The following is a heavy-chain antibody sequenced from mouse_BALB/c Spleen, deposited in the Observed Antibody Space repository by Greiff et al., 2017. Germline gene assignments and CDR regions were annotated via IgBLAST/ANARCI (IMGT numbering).Heavy chain of an antibody. CDR3: ARGSTMGYFDY. CDR1: GYSFTGYY. CDR2: INPYNGAT. J-gene: IGHJ2*01. D-gene: IGHD2-1*01. V-gene: IGHV1-26*01. Sequence: EVQLQQSGPELVKPGASVKISCKASGYSFTGYYMHWVKQSHVKSLEWIGRINPYNGATSYNQNFKDKASLTVDKSSSTAYMELHSLTSEDSAVYYCARGSTMGYFDYWGQGTTLTVSS.